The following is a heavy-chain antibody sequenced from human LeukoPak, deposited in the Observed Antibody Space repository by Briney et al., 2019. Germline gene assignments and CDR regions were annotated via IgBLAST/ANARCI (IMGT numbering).Heavy chain of an antibody. V-gene: IGHV3-30*04. Sequence: PGGSLRLSCAASGFTFSSYAMHWVRQAPGKGLEWVAVISYDGSNKYYADSVKGRFTISRDNSKNTLYLQMNSLRAEDTAVYYCAKVSGNYYGSGSYYSTRLPGNYFDYWGQGTLVTVSS. CDR3: AKVSGNYYGSGSYYSTRLPGNYFDY. CDR1: GFTFSSYA. D-gene: IGHD3-10*01. CDR2: ISYDGSNK. J-gene: IGHJ4*02.